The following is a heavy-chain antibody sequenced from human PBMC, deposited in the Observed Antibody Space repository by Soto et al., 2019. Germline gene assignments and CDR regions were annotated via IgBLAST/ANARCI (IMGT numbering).Heavy chain of an antibody. Sequence: QAGGSLRLSCAASGFTFSSYAMHWVRQAPGKGLEWVAVISYDGSNKYYADSVKGRFTISRDNSKNTLYLQMNSLRAEDTAVYYCARTPGPGSGSYYRGVRQNTKYFDYWGQGTLVTVSS. D-gene: IGHD3-10*01. V-gene: IGHV3-30-3*01. CDR3: ARTPGPGSGSYYRGVRQNTKYFDY. CDR2: ISYDGSNK. J-gene: IGHJ4*02. CDR1: GFTFSSYA.